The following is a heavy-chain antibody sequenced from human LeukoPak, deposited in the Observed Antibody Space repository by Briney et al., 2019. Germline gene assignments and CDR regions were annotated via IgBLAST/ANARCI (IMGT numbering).Heavy chain of an antibody. V-gene: IGHV3-74*01. D-gene: IGHD3-10*01. Sequence: PAGGSLRLSCAASGFTFSSYWMHWVRQGSGKGLVWVSRINSDGSTTSYADSVKGRFAISRDNAKNTLYLQMNSLRAEDTAVYYCARDHGVRGLISHDAFDIWGQGTMVTVSS. CDR1: GFTFSSYW. CDR3: ARDHGVRGLISHDAFDI. CDR2: INSDGSTT. J-gene: IGHJ3*02.